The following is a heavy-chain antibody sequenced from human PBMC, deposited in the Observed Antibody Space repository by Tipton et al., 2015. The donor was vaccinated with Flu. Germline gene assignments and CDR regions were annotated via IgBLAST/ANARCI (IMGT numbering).Heavy chain of an antibody. D-gene: IGHD2-15*01. V-gene: IGHV4-39*07. CDR2: IYYSGST. CDR1: GGSISSSSYY. J-gene: IGHJ4*02. CDR3: ARAVGYDRGYYFDS. Sequence: TLSLTCTVSGGSISSSSYYWGWIRQPPGKGLEWIGSIYYSGSTYYNPSLKSRVTISVDTSKNQFSLKLSSVTAADTAIYYCARAVGYDRGYYFDSWGQGTLVTVSS.